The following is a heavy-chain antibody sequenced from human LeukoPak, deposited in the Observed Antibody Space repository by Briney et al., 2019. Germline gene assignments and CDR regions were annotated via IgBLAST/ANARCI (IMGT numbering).Heavy chain of an antibody. J-gene: IGHJ3*02. D-gene: IGHD6-19*01. CDR2: ISSSSSTI. CDR3: AREGDSSGWHGAFDI. V-gene: IGHV3-48*04. Sequence: GGSLRLSCAASGFTFSSYSMNWVRQAPGKGLEWVSYISSSSSTIYYADSVKGRFTISRDNAKNTLYLQMNSLRAEDTAVYYCAREGDSSGWHGAFDIWGQGTMVTVSS. CDR1: GFTFSSYS.